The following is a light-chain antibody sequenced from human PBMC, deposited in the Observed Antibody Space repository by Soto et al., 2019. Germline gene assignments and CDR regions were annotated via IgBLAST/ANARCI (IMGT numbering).Light chain of an antibody. J-gene: IGKJ2*01. Sequence: IVLTQSPGTLSLSPGERATLSCRASQSVSSSYLAWYQQKPGQAPRLLIYDASSRATGIPDRFSASGSGTDFTLTISSLEPEDFAVYYCQQYVASPYTFGQGTKVDIK. V-gene: IGKV3-20*01. CDR3: QQYVASPYT. CDR1: QSVSSSY. CDR2: DAS.